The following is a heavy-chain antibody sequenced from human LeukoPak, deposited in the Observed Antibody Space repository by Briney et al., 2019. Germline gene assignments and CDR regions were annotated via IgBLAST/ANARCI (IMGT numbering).Heavy chain of an antibody. V-gene: IGHV3-30-3*01. J-gene: IGHJ4*02. CDR3: VRGSYGDLY. CDR2: ISYDGSNK. D-gene: IGHD4-17*01. Sequence: GGSLRLSCAASGFTFSSYAMHWVRQAPGKGLEWVAVISYDGSNKYYADSVKGRFTISRDDSKNTLYLQMNSLRSEDAAVYYCVRGSYGDLYWGQGTLVTVSS. CDR1: GFTFSSYA.